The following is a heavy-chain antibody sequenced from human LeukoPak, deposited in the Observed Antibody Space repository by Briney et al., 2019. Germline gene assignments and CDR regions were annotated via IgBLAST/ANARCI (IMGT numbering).Heavy chain of an antibody. CDR2: IYPSGST. J-gene: IGHJ6*03. D-gene: IGHD3-22*01. V-gene: IGHV4-4*07. Sequence: PSETLSLACTVSGGSIISYYWSWVRQSAGKGLEWIGRIYPSGSTEYNTSLKSRVTMSVDMSKKQFSLKLTSVTAADTAVYYCARLKFYDSTGYTPGYYMDVSGKGTTVTVSS. CDR1: GGSIISYY. CDR3: ARLKFYDSTGYTPGYYMDV.